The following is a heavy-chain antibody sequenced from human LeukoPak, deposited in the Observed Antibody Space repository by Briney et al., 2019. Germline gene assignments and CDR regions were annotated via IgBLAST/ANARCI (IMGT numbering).Heavy chain of an antibody. J-gene: IGHJ5*02. CDR2: INSDGSST. CDR3: ARSSGYYYNWFDP. D-gene: IGHD3-22*01. Sequence: GGSLRLSCAASGFTFSSYWMHWVRQAPGKGLVWVSRINSDGSSTSYADSVKARFTTSRDNAKNTLYLQMNSLRAEDTAVYYCARSSGYYYNWFDPWGQGTLVTVSS. CDR1: GFTFSSYW. V-gene: IGHV3-74*01.